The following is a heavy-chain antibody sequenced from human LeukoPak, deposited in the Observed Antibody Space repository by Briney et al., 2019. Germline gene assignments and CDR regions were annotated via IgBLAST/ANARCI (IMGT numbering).Heavy chain of an antibody. CDR1: GYTFTSYW. V-gene: IGHV5-51*01. Sequence: GESLKISCKGSGYTFTSYWIAWVRQMPGKGLAWMGIIYPDDSDTRYSPSFQGQVTISADKSINTAYLQWSSLKASDTAIYYCARHGHYYDSSVPNWFDPWGQGTLVTVSS. J-gene: IGHJ5*02. CDR3: ARHGHYYDSSVPNWFDP. CDR2: IYPDDSDT. D-gene: IGHD3-22*01.